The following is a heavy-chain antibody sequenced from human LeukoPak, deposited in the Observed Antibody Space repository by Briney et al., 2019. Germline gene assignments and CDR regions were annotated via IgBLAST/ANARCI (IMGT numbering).Heavy chain of an antibody. D-gene: IGHD3-10*01. V-gene: IGHV4-4*07. J-gene: IGHJ6*02. CDR2: IYTSGST. CDR1: GGSISSYY. CDR3: ARVSGSGSYEGYGMDV. Sequence: SETLSLTCTVSGGSISSYYWSWIRQPAGKGLECLGRIYTSGSTNYNHALKSRVTMSVNTSKNQSSLKLSSVTAADTAVYYCARVSGSGSYEGYGMDVWGQGTTVTVSS.